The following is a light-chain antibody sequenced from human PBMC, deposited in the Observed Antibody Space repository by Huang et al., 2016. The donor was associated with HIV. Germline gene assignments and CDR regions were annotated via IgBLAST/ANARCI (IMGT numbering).Light chain of an antibody. CDR3: QERSNWPA. CDR2: DVS. V-gene: IGKV3-11*01. CDR1: QSVSSY. J-gene: IGKJ5*01. Sequence: EIVLTQSPATLSLSPGERATLSCRASQSVSSYLAWYQQKPGQAPRLLIYDVSNRATGIPGRFSGSGSGTDFTLTISSLEPEDFAVYYCQERSNWPAFGQGTRLEMK.